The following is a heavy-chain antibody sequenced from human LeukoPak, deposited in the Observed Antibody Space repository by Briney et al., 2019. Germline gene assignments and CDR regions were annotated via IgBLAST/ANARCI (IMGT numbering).Heavy chain of an antibody. CDR3: ARDPLTYYDSSGYDYYYGMDV. V-gene: IGHV4-31*03. Sequence: SETLSLTCTVSGGSISSGGYYWSWIRQHPGKGLEWIGYIYYSGSTYYNPSLKSRVTISVDTSKNQFSLKLSSVTAADTAVYYCARDPLTYYDSSGYDYYYGMDVWGQGTTVTVSS. J-gene: IGHJ6*02. CDR1: GGSISSGGYY. CDR2: IYYSGST. D-gene: IGHD3-22*01.